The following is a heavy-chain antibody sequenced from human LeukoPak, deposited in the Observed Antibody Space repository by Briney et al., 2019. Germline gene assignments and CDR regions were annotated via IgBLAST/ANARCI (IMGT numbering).Heavy chain of an antibody. Sequence: GGSLRLSCAASGLTFSSHAMRWVRQAPGKGLEWVSSISESGTATYYAESVKGRFTISRDNSENTLYLQMNSLRAEDTAVYYCARAYRSSSNYYYYMDVRGKGTTVTVSS. V-gene: IGHV3-23*01. CDR2: ISESGTAT. D-gene: IGHD6-13*01. CDR3: ARAYRSSSNYYYYMDV. CDR1: GLTFSSHA. J-gene: IGHJ6*03.